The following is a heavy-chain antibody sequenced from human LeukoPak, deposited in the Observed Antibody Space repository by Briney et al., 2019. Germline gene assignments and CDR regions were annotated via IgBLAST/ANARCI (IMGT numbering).Heavy chain of an antibody. CDR1: GYTFTSYY. Sequence: ASVRVSCKASGYTFTSYYMHWVRQAPGQGLEWMGIINPSGGSTSYAQKFQGRVTMTRDMSTSTVYMELSSLRSEDTAMYYCARAQPVYPGAFDYWGQGTLVTVSS. CDR2: INPSGGST. D-gene: IGHD3-10*01. CDR3: ARAQPVYPGAFDY. V-gene: IGHV1-46*01. J-gene: IGHJ4*02.